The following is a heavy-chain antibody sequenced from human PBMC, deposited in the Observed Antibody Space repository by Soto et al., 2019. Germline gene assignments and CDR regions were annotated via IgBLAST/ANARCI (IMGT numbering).Heavy chain of an antibody. CDR1: GYTITTYG. J-gene: IGHJ4*02. CDR3: VRDELDCTRGFCYTAYYFDY. V-gene: IGHV1-18*04. Sequence: QVQLVQSGAEVKKPGASVKVSCKASGYTITTYGISWVRQAPGQGLQWMGWISTYNGNTIYAQNLQGRVTVTTDTSTNTAYMELRSLRSDDTAVYYCVRDELDCTRGFCYTAYYFDYWGQGTLVTVSS. D-gene: IGHD2-2*01. CDR2: ISTYNGNT.